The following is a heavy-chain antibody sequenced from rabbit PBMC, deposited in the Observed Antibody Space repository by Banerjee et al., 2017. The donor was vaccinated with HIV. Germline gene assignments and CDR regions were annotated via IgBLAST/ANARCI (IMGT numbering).Heavy chain of an antibody. Sequence: QEQLEESGGGLVQPEGSLTLTCKASGFSFSNKYVMCWVRQAPGKGLEWIACINTSSGNTVYATWAKGRFTISRTSSTTVALQMTSLTAADTATYFCAREEYVGYGYANLWGQGTLVTVS. CDR1: GFSFSNKYV. J-gene: IGHJ4*01. V-gene: IGHV1S45*01. CDR2: INTSSGNT. CDR3: AREEYVGYGYANL. D-gene: IGHD6-1*01.